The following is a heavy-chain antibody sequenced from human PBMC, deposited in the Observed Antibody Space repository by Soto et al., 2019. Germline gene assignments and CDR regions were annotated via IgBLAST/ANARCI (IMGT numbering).Heavy chain of an antibody. CDR3: AREYSARGGFDV. CDR2: IYPSDST. CDR1: GGSTSSSSYY. D-gene: IGHD3-10*01. V-gene: IGHV4-39*01. Sequence: SETLSLTCTVSGGSTSSSSYYGGGIRQPPGKGLEWIGIIYPSDSTYYNPSPKSRVTISVDTTKNQCSLKQSTGRDADTAVYYCAREYSARGGFDVWGQGTTVTVSS. J-gene: IGHJ6*02.